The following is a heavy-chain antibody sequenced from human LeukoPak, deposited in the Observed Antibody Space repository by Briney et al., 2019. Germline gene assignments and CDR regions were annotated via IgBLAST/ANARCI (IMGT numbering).Heavy chain of an antibody. D-gene: IGHD2-2*01. CDR2: INPNSGGT. CDR1: GYTFTDYF. J-gene: IGHJ4*02. CDR3: ARIFCSSTSCYYFDH. Sequence: ASVKVSCKASGYTFTDYFMHWVRQAPGQGLEWMGWINPNSGGTHYAQKFQGRVTMTRDTSISTAYMELSRLRSDDTAVYYCARIFCSSTSCYYFDHWGQGTLVTVSS. V-gene: IGHV1-2*02.